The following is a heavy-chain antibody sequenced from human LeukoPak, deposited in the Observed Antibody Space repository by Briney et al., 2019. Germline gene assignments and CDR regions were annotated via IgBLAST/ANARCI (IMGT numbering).Heavy chain of an antibody. J-gene: IGHJ4*02. V-gene: IGHV3-21*01. CDR2: ISSSSSYI. D-gene: IGHD6-19*01. Sequence: GGSLRLSCAASGFTFSSYSMNWVRQAPGKGLEWVSSISSSSSYIYYADSVKGRFTISRDNAKNSLYLQMNSLRAEDTAVYYCAREGVAVASPGDYWGQGTLVSVSS. CDR1: GFTFSSYS. CDR3: AREGVAVASPGDY.